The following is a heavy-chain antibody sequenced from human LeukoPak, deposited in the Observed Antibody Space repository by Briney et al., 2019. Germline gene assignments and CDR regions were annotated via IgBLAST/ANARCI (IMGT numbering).Heavy chain of an antibody. CDR2: IYYSGST. Sequence: SETLSLTCTVSGGSISSYYWSWIRQPPGKGLEWIGYIYYSGSTNYNPSLKSRVTISVDTSKKQFSLKLSSVTAADTAVYYCARANSLGNWYFDLWGRGTLVTVSS. J-gene: IGHJ2*01. D-gene: IGHD3-16*01. V-gene: IGHV4-59*01. CDR3: ARANSLGNWYFDL. CDR1: GGSISSYY.